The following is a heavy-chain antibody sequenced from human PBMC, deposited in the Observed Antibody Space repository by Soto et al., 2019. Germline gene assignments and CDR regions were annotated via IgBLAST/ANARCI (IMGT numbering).Heavy chain of an antibody. J-gene: IGHJ4*02. Sequence: PGGSLRLSCAASGFTFSSYAMSWVRQAPGKGLEWVSAISGSGGSTYYADSVKGRFTISRDNSKNTLYLQMNSLRAEDTAVYYCAKALVVVTAIPEYFDYWGQGTLVTVSS. CDR2: ISGSGGST. D-gene: IGHD2-21*02. CDR3: AKALVVVTAIPEYFDY. CDR1: GFTFSSYA. V-gene: IGHV3-23*01.